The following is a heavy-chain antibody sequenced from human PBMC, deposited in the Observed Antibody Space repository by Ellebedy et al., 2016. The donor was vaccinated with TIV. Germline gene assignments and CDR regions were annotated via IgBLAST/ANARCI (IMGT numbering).Heavy chain of an antibody. Sequence: ETLSLTCAASGFTFSSYSMNWVRQAPGKGLEWVSSISSSSSYIYYADSVKGRFTISRDNAKNTLYLQINSLRAEDTAIYYCVRGGLPAAGDYWGQGTLVTVSS. D-gene: IGHD6-13*01. J-gene: IGHJ4*02. CDR2: ISSSSSYI. CDR1: GFTFSSYS. V-gene: IGHV3-21*01. CDR3: VRGGLPAAGDY.